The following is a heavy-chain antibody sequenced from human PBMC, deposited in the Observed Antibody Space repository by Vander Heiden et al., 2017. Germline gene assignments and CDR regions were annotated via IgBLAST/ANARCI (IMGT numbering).Heavy chain of an antibody. V-gene: IGHV5-51*01. Sequence: EVQVVQSGAEVKKTGESLTISCQGSGYSFTTYWIGWVRQMPGKGLEWMGIIYPDDSDTRYSPSFQGQVTISVDKSISTAYLQWSSLKASDTAMYFCARGGDDILTGYHYWGQGTLVTVSS. CDR3: ARGGDDILTGYHY. J-gene: IGHJ4*02. CDR2: IYPDDSDT. D-gene: IGHD3-9*01. CDR1: GYSFTTYW.